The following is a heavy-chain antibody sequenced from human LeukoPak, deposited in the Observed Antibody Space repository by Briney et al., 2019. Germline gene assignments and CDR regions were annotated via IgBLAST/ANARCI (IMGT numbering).Heavy chain of an antibody. D-gene: IGHD3-3*01. CDR2: ISGSGGST. V-gene: IGHV3-23*01. CDR1: GFTFSSYA. Sequence: GGSLRLSCAASGFTFSSYAMNWDRQAPGKGLEWVSVISGSGGSTYHADSVKGRFTISRDNSKNTLYLQVNSLRAEDTAVYYCAKGRGTFWSGLVSDYWGQGTLVTVSS. J-gene: IGHJ4*02. CDR3: AKGRGTFWSGLVSDY.